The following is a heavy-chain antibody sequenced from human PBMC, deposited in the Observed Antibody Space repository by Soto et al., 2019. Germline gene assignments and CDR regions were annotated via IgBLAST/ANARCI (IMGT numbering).Heavy chain of an antibody. CDR2: IRSKANSYAP. J-gene: IGHJ4*02. CDR3: TRLGDYYGSGRDY. Sequence: EVQLVESGGGLVQPGGSLKLSCAASGFTFSGSAMHWVRQASGKGLEWVGRIRSKANSYAPADAASVKGRYTISKDDSKSTAYLQMNSLKTEDTVVYYCTRLGDYYGSGRDYWGQGTLVTVSS. V-gene: IGHV3-73*01. CDR1: GFTFSGSA. D-gene: IGHD3-10*01.